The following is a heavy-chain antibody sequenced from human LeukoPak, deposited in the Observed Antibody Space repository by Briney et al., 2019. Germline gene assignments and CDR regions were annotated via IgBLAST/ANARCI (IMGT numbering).Heavy chain of an antibody. Sequence: KPSETLSLTCAVYGGSFSGYYWSWIRQHPGKGLAWIGYIYYTGSTYYNPSLESRLTMSVDTSKNQFSLKLSSVTAADTAIYYCATRNSRDDYNYWGQGTLVTVSS. CDR2: IYYTGST. D-gene: IGHD5-24*01. CDR3: ATRNSRDDYNY. J-gene: IGHJ4*02. CDR1: GGSFSGYY. V-gene: IGHV4-31*11.